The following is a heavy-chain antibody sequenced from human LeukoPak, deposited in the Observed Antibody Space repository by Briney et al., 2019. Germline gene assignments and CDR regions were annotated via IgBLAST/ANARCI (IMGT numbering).Heavy chain of an antibody. CDR2: INSDGSST. CDR1: GFTFSSYW. Sequence: GSLRLSCAASGFTFSSYWMHWVRQAPGKGLVWVSRINSDGSSTSYADSVKGRFTISRDNAKNTLYLQMNSLRAEDTAVYYCAPDLFTYYDFWSGYPPPLDYWGQGTLVTVSS. V-gene: IGHV3-74*01. D-gene: IGHD3-3*01. CDR3: APDLFTYYDFWSGYPPPLDY. J-gene: IGHJ4*02.